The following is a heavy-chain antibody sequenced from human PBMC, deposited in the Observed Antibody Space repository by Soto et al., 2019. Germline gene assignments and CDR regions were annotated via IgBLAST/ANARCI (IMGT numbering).Heavy chain of an antibody. J-gene: IGHJ4*02. CDR3: ATQDFRGPTGTT. CDR2: INAAGETT. V-gene: IGHV3-23*01. CDR1: GFSFSHSA. D-gene: IGHD1-1*01. Sequence: EVQLLESGGGFVQPGGSLRLSCGAFGFSFSHSAMGWVRQAPGKGLDWVSLINAAGETTYYANSVKGRFTISRDNSKNTLYLHMNSLRAEDTGVYYCATQDFRGPTGTTWGQGTQVIVSS.